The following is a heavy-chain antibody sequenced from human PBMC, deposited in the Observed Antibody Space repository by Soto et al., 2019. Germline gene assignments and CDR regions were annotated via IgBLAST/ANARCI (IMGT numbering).Heavy chain of an antibody. Sequence: ASVKVSCKASGYTFTSYDINWVRQATGQGLEWMGWINPNSGSTDYAQKFQGRVTMTRDTSISTAYMELSRLRSDDTAVYYCARDRSYYDFWSGETTDAFDIWGQGTMVTVSS. V-gene: IGHV1-8*01. J-gene: IGHJ3*02. CDR1: GYTFTSYD. CDR2: INPNSGST. CDR3: ARDRSYYDFWSGETTDAFDI. D-gene: IGHD3-3*01.